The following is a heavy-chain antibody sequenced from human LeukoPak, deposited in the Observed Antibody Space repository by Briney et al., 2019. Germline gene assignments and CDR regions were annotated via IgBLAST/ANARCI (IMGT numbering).Heavy chain of an antibody. J-gene: IGHJ5*02. CDR2: IIPIFGTA. D-gene: IGHD3-16*01. CDR1: GGTFSSYA. Sequence: SVKVSCKASGGTFSSYAISWVRQAPGQGLEWVGGIIPIFGTANYAQKFQGRVTITADESTSTACMELSSLRSEDTAVYYCARSNIRGGAPGNWFDPWGQGTLVTVSS. CDR3: ARSNIRGGAPGNWFDP. V-gene: IGHV1-69*13.